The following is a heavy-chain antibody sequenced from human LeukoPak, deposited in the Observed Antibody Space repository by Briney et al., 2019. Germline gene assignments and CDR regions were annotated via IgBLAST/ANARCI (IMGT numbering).Heavy chain of an antibody. D-gene: IGHD5-12*01. CDR3: SRGGGYGDY. Sequence: SETLSLTCTVSGASITSFYYTWIRQSAGKGLEWIGRIHTNGGTDYRPSLNSRVTMSVDTSKKHISLKLTSVTAADTAVYFCSRGGGYGDYWGQGILVTVSS. CDR2: IHTNGGT. CDR1: GASITSFY. V-gene: IGHV4-4*07. J-gene: IGHJ4*02.